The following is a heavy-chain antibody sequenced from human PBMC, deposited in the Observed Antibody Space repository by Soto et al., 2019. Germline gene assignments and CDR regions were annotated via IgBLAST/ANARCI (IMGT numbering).Heavy chain of an antibody. V-gene: IGHV3-74*01. D-gene: IGHD2-15*01. CDR2: INSDGSST. Sequence: ETLSLTCAVYGGSFSGYYWSWIRQPPGKGLEWVSRINSDGSSTSYADSVKGRFTISRDNAKNTLYLQMNSLRAEDTAVYYCARGLVVVAATQAIYGMDVWGQGTTVTVSS. J-gene: IGHJ6*02. CDR1: GGSFSGYY. CDR3: ARGLVVVAATQAIYGMDV.